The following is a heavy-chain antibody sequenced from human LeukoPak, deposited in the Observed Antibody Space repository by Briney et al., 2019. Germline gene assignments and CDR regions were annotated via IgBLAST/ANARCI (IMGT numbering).Heavy chain of an antibody. Sequence: ASVKGSCKASGYTFTGYHMHWVREAPGEGLEWMGRINPNSGDTNYAQKFQGRVTMTRDTSTSTAYMELSRLRSDDTAVYYCARDYCSSTSCLFDYWGQGTLVTVSS. V-gene: IGHV1-2*06. CDR1: GYTFTGYH. CDR2: INPNSGDT. D-gene: IGHD2-2*01. CDR3: ARDYCSSTSCLFDY. J-gene: IGHJ4*02.